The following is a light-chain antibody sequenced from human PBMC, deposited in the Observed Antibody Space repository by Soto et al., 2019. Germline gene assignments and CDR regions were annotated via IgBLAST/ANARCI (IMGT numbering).Light chain of an antibody. Sequence: DIQMTQSPSSLSASEGDRVTITCRASQSINSYLNWYQQKPGKAPKLLIYAASSLQSGVPSRFSGSGSGTDFTLTISSLQPEDFATYYCQQSYSTPQFTFGGGTKVDI. CDR2: AAS. V-gene: IGKV1-39*01. CDR1: QSINSY. J-gene: IGKJ4*01. CDR3: QQSYSTPQFT.